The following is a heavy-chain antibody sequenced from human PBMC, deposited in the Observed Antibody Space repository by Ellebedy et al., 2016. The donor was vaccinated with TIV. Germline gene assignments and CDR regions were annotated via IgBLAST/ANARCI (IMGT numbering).Heavy chain of an antibody. J-gene: IGHJ3*02. CDR1: GFIFSSYD. CDR3: ARGGGLRLSHSFDI. V-gene: IGHV3-48*04. Sequence: GESLKISCAASGFIFSSYDMNWVRQAPGKGLEWVSYIGSTITTIYYADSVKGRFTIARENAKNSLYLQMNSLRAEDTAVYYCARGGGLRLSHSFDIWGQGTMVTVSS. CDR2: IGSTITTI. D-gene: IGHD3-16*01.